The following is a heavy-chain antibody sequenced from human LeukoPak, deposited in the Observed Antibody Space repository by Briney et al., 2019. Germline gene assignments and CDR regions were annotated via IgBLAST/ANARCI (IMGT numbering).Heavy chain of an antibody. CDR1: GGSISSYY. CDR2: IYYSGST. CDR3: ARVTGYMIEDYFDY. Sequence: PSETLSLTCSVSGGSISSYYWSWMRQPPGKGLEWSGYIYYSGSTNYNPSLKSRVTISVDASKNQFSLKLSAVTAADTAVYYCARVTGYMIEDYFDYWGQGILVTVSS. V-gene: IGHV4-59*01. J-gene: IGHJ4*02. D-gene: IGHD3-9*01.